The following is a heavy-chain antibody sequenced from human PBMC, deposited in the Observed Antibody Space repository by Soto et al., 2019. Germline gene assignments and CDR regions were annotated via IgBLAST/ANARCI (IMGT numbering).Heavy chain of an antibody. CDR2: ISGSGGST. J-gene: IGHJ4*02. CDR3: AKSPLGLGFGTITPVVPGLDD. CDR1: GFTFSNYP. V-gene: IGHV3-23*01. D-gene: IGHD1-1*01. Sequence: EVQLLDSGGDLVQPGGSLRLSCAASGFTFSNYPMSWVRQSPGKGLEWVSAISGSGGSTYYADSVKGRFTISRDHSKNTLHLQMNSLRAEDTSVYYCAKSPLGLGFGTITPVVPGLDDWGQRTLVTVSS.